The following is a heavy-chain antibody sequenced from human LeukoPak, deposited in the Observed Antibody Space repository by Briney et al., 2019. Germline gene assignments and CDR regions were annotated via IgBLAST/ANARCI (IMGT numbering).Heavy chain of an antibody. CDR3: ARGKNLGYCSSTSCPTGFDY. V-gene: IGHV3-21*01. CDR1: GFTFSSYS. Sequence: PGGSLRLSCAASGFTFSSYSMNWVRQAPGKGLEWVSSIRSSSSYIYYADSVKGRFTISRDNAKNSLYLQMDSLRAEDTAVYYCARGKNLGYCSSTSCPTGFDYWGQGTLVTVSS. D-gene: IGHD2-2*01. J-gene: IGHJ4*02. CDR2: IRSSSSYI.